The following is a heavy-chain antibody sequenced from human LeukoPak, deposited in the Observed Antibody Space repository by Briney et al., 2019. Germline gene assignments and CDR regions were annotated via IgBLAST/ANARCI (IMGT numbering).Heavy chain of an antibody. CDR2: ISAYDGNT. V-gene: IGHV1-18*01. D-gene: IGHD6-6*01. J-gene: IGHJ6*03. CDR3: ARDRRSNGGSSSFDYYYYYYMDV. CDR1: GYTFTNYG. Sequence: GASVKVSCKASGYTFTNYGISWVRQAPGQGLEWMGWISAYDGNTNYAEMLQGRVTMTTDTSTSTAYMELRSLRSEDTAVYYCARDRRSNGGSSSFDYYYYYYMDVWGKGTTVTVSS.